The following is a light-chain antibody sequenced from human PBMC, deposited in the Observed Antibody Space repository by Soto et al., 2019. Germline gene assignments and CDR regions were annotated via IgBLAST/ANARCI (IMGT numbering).Light chain of an antibody. Sequence: QSVLTQPASVSGSPGQSITISFTGSSGDIGDYKYVSWYKQHPGKAPKLMIYDVSNRPSGVSNRFSGSKSGNTASLTISGLQAEDEADYYCSSYTSTNFVIFGGGTKVTVL. V-gene: IGLV2-14*03. CDR1: SGDIGDYKY. J-gene: IGLJ2*01. CDR2: DVS. CDR3: SSYTSTNFVI.